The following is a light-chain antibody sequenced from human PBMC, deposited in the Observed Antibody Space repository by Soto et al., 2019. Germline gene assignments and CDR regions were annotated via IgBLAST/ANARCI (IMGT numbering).Light chain of an antibody. CDR3: QQYGSSPTT. V-gene: IGKV3-20*01. CDR2: GAS. Sequence: EVVLTQSPGTLSLSPGERATLSCRASHSVTSNYLAWYQQTPGQAPRLLFFGASIRATGVPDRFSGSGSGADFTLTISRLEPADSAVYHCQQYGSSPTTFGQGTKVEIK. J-gene: IGKJ1*01. CDR1: HSVTSNY.